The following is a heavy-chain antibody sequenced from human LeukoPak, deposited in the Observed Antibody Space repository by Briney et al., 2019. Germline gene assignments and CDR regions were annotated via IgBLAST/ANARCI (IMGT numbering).Heavy chain of an antibody. CDR1: GYTFTSYE. CDR2: MNPNSGNT. J-gene: IGHJ6*03. Sequence: WASVKVSCKASGYTFTSYEINWVRRATGQGLEWMGWMNPNSGNTGYAQKFQGRVTMTRDTSISTAYMELSSLRSEDTAVYYCARGGEMATIIHYYYYMDVWGKGTTVTVSS. V-gene: IGHV1-8*01. CDR3: ARGGEMATIIHYYYYMDV. D-gene: IGHD5-24*01.